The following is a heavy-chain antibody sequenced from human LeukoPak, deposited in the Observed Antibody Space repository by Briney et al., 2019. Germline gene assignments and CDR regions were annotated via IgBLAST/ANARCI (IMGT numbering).Heavy chain of an antibody. D-gene: IGHD3-10*01. CDR2: IYSGGST. CDR3: AKESWFALFSFDY. V-gene: IGHV3-53*01. CDR1: GFTVSSNY. Sequence: GGSLRLSCAASGFTVSSNYMSWVRQAPGKGLEWVSVIYSGGSTYYADSVKGRFTISRDNSKNTLYLQMNSLRAEDTAVYYCAKESWFALFSFDYWGQGTLVTVSS. J-gene: IGHJ4*02.